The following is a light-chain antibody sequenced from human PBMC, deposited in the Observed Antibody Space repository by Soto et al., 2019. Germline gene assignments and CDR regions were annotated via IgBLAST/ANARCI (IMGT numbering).Light chain of an antibody. CDR3: QKFNTAPLT. CDR2: SAS. Sequence: DIQMTQSPSSLSASVGDRVTITCRASQDISVYLAWYQQKPGKVPKLLIYSASTLQSGFPSRFRGRGSVTDFTLTISSLQPEDVATYYCQKFNTAPLTFGQGTRLEIK. V-gene: IGKV1-27*01. CDR1: QDISVY. J-gene: IGKJ5*01.